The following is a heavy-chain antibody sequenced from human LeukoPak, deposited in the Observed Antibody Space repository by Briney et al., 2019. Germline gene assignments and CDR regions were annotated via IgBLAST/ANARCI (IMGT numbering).Heavy chain of an antibody. CDR2: IKQDGSEK. CDR3: ALGQSINYFDSSGYSPDAFDI. Sequence: PGGSLRLSCAASGFSFSSYAINWVRQAPGEGLEWVANIKQDGSEKYYVDSVKGRFTISRDNAKNSLYLQMNSLRAEDTAVYYCALGQSINYFDSSGYSPDAFDIWGQGTMVTVSS. CDR1: GFSFSSYA. J-gene: IGHJ3*02. V-gene: IGHV3-7*01. D-gene: IGHD3-22*01.